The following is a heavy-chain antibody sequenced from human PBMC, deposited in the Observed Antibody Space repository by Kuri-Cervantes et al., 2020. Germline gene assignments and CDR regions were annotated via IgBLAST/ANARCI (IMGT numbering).Heavy chain of an antibody. CDR1: GYTFIGYY. Sequence: ASVKVSCKASGYTFIGYYMHWVRQAPGQGLEWMGWISAGNNDYTKYSQKFQGRFTIARDTSATTAYMEMSSLRFEDTAVYYCARVRGIPYYDSSGYDAFDIWGQGTMVTVSS. CDR2: ISAGNNDYT. CDR3: ARVRGIPYYDSSGYDAFDI. J-gene: IGHJ3*02. D-gene: IGHD3-22*01. V-gene: IGHV1-3*01.